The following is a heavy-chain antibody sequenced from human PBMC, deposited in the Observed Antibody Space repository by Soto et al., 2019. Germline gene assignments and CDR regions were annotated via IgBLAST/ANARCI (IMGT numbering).Heavy chain of an antibody. CDR2: IYYSGST. CDR3: ARGSWAGGSGWFDP. CDR1: GGSISSGGYY. V-gene: IGHV4-31*03. D-gene: IGHD1-26*01. J-gene: IGHJ5*02. Sequence: PSETLSLTCTVSGGSISSGGYYWSWIRQHPGKGLEWIGYIYYSGSTYYNPSLKSRVTISVDTSKNQFSLKLSSVTAADTAVYYCARGSWAGGSGWFDPWGQGPLVTVSS.